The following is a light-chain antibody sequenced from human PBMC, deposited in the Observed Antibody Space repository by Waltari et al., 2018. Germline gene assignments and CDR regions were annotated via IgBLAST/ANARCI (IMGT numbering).Light chain of an antibody. Sequence: DIVMTQSPASLAVSLGERATINCKSSPSVLDSSNNKNYLAWYQQKPGQPPKLLIYWASTRESGVPDRFSGSGSGTDFTLTISSLQAEDVAVYYCQQYYSTPPTFGQGTKVEIK. J-gene: IGKJ1*01. CDR1: PSVLDSSNNKNY. CDR3: QQYYSTPPT. V-gene: IGKV4-1*01. CDR2: WAS.